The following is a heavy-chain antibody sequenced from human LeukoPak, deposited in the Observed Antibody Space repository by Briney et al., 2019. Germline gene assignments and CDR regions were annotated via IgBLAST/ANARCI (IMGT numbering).Heavy chain of an antibody. V-gene: IGHV4-59*01. CDR3: ARGHIVGATYDY. CDR1: GGSISRYY. D-gene: IGHD1-26*01. Sequence: SETLSLTCTVSGGSISRYYWSWIRQPPGKGLEWIGYIYYSGSTNYNPSLKSRVTISVDTSKNQFSLKLSSVTAADTAVYYCARGHIVGATYDYWGQETLVTVSS. J-gene: IGHJ4*02. CDR2: IYYSGST.